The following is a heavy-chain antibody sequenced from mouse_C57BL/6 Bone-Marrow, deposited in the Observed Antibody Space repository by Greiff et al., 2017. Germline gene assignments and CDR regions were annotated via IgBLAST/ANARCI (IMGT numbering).Heavy chain of an antibody. J-gene: IGHJ4*01. Sequence: QVQLQQSGAELVRPGTSVKVSCKASGYAFTNYLIEWVKQRPGQGLEWIGVINPGSGGTNYNEKFKGKATLTADKSSSTAYMQLSSLTSEDSAVYFCARLTTVVAMGYWGQGTSVTVSS. CDR2: INPGSGGT. CDR3: ARLTTVVAMGY. CDR1: GYAFTNYL. D-gene: IGHD1-1*01. V-gene: IGHV1-54*01.